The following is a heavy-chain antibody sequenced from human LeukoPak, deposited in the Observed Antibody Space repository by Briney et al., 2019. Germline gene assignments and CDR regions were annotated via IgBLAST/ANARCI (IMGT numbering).Heavy chain of an antibody. V-gene: IGHV5-51*01. D-gene: IGHD6-13*01. CDR3: ARLKAAAGTGGAFDI. CDR1: GYSFTSYW. J-gene: IGHJ3*02. CDR2: IYPGDSDT. Sequence: GESLKISCKGSGYSFTSYWIGWVRQMPGKGLEWMWIIYPGDSDTRYSPSFQGQVTISADKSISTAYLQWSSLKASDTAMYYCARLKAAAGTGGAFDIWGQGTMVTVSS.